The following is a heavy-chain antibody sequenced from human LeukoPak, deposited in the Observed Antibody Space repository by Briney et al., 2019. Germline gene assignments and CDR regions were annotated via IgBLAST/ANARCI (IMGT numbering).Heavy chain of an antibody. D-gene: IGHD6-6*01. CDR3: ARVVGYSSSSFDY. CDR1: GYTFISYQ. Sequence: ASVTVSCKASGYTFISYQMHWVRQAPGQGLEWMGIINPTGGSTSHAQKFQGRVTMTRDTSKNQFSLKLSSVTAADTAVYYCARVVGYSSSSFDYWGQGTLVTVSS. CDR2: INPTGGST. J-gene: IGHJ4*02. V-gene: IGHV1-46*01.